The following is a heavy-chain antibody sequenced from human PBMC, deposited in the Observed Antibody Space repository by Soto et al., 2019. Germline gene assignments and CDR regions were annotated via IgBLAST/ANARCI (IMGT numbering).Heavy chain of an antibody. V-gene: IGHV1-69*13. CDR3: ARRERLRSGSTAKYYYYYYGMDV. Sequence: SVKVSCKASGGTFSSYAISWVRQAPGQGLEWMGGIIPIFGTANYAQKFQGRVTITVDESTSTAYMELSSLRSEDTAVYYCARRERLRSGSTAKYYYYYYGMDVWGQGTTVTVSS. D-gene: IGHD6-25*01. CDR1: GGTFSSYA. J-gene: IGHJ6*02. CDR2: IIPIFGTA.